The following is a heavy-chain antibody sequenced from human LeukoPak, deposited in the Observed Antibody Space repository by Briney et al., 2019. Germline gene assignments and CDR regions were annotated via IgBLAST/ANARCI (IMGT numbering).Heavy chain of an antibody. CDR1: GGSFSGYY. D-gene: IGHD3-9*01. J-gene: IGHJ3*02. Sequence: SETLSLTCAVYGGSFSGYYWSWIRQPPGKGLEWIGRVYASGNSNSNPSLKSRVTISMDTSKNQFSLRLTSVTAADTAVYYCARALDNMLTGYAFDIWGQGAMVTVSS. CDR3: ARALDNMLTGYAFDI. V-gene: IGHV4-4*08. CDR2: VYASGNS.